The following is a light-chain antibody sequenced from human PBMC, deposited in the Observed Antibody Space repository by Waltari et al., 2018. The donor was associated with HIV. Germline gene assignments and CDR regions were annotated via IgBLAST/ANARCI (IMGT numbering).Light chain of an antibody. Sequence: QSAPTQPASVSGSPGRSLTISCTGTSSDLGHYKYVSWYQQSPGKAPKLMIYEVSNRPSGVSNRFSGSKSGNTASLTISGLQAEDEADYYCSSYISTTTLFGTGTKVTVL. CDR2: EVS. V-gene: IGLV2-14*01. CDR3: SSYISTTTL. CDR1: SSDLGHYKY. J-gene: IGLJ1*01.